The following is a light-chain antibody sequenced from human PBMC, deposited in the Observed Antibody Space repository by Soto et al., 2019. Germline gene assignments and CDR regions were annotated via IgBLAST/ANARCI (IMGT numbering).Light chain of an antibody. Sequence: QSALTQPRSVSGSPGQSVTISCTGTSSDVGGYNYVSWYQQHPGKVPKLMIYDVTKRPSGVPDRFSGSKSVNTASLTISGLQAEDEADYYCCSYAGSYIWVFGGGTKLTVL. CDR3: CSYAGSYIWV. V-gene: IGLV2-11*01. CDR1: SSDVGGYNY. J-gene: IGLJ2*01. CDR2: DVT.